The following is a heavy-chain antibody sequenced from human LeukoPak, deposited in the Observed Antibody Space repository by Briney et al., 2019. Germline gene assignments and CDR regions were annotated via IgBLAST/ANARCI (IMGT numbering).Heavy chain of an antibody. CDR1: GGSISSSSYY. CDR2: TYYSGST. Sequence: SETLSLTCTVSGGSISSSSYYWGWIRQPPGKGLEWIGSTYYSGSTYYNPSLKSRVTISVDTSKNQFSLKLSSVTAADTAVYYCARPYSGSYDYWGQGTLVTVSS. V-gene: IGHV4-39*01. CDR3: ARPYSGSYDY. J-gene: IGHJ4*02. D-gene: IGHD1-26*01.